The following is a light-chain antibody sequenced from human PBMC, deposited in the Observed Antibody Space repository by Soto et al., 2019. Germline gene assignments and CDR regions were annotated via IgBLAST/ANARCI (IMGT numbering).Light chain of an antibody. Sequence: LTQPASVSGSPGQSITISCTGTSSDVGGYDYVSWYQQHPDKAPKFMIYEVTNRPSGVSHRFSGSKSGNTASLTISGLQAEDEADYYCSSYKRTSNYVFGTGTKVTVL. J-gene: IGLJ1*01. V-gene: IGLV2-14*01. CDR1: SSDVGGYDY. CDR2: EVT. CDR3: SSYKRTSNYV.